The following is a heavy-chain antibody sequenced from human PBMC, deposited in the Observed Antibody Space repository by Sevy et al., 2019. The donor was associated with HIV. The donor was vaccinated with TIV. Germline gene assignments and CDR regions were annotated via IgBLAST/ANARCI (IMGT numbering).Heavy chain of an antibody. D-gene: IGHD5-18*01. J-gene: IGHJ6*03. CDR3: LTDPGYTSDSYYYFYMDV. CDR2: ISGTSSYI. CDR1: GFTFSSYS. V-gene: IGHV3-21*01. Sequence: GGSLRLSCAASGFTFSSYSMNWVRQAPGKGLEWVSYISGTSSYIYYADSVKGRFTISRDNAKNSLYLQMNSLGAEDTAVYYCLTDPGYTSDSYYYFYMDVWGKGTTVTVSS.